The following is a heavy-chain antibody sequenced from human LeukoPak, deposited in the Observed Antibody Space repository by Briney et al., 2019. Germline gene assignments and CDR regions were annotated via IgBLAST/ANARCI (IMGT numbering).Heavy chain of an antibody. CDR2: ISAYNGNT. J-gene: IGHJ4*02. D-gene: IGHD3-22*01. Sequence: ASVKASCKASGYTFTSYGISWVRQAPGQGLEWMGWISAYNGNTNYAQKLQGRVTMTTDTSTSTAYMELRSLRFDDTAVYYCARDLRVGYYDSSGYSSDFWGQGTLVTVSS. CDR1: GYTFTSYG. V-gene: IGHV1-18*01. CDR3: ARDLRVGYYDSSGYSSDF.